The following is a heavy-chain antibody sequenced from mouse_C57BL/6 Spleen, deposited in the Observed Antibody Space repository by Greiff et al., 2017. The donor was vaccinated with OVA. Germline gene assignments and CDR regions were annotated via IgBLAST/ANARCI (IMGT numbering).Heavy chain of an antibody. CDR2: INYDGSST. V-gene: IGHV5-16*01. Sequence: EVKLMESEGGLVQPGSSMKLSCTASGFTFSDYYMAWVRQVPEKGLEWVANINYDGSSTYYLDSLKSRFIISRDNAKNILYLQMSSLKSEDTATYYCAREGGLLRYFDVWGTGTTVTVSS. CDR3: AREGGLLRYFDV. CDR1: GFTFSDYY. D-gene: IGHD2-3*01. J-gene: IGHJ1*03.